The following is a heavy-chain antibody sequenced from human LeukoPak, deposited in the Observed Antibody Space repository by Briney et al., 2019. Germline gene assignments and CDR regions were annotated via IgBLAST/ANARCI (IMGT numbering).Heavy chain of an antibody. J-gene: IGHJ4*02. V-gene: IGHV3-33*01. D-gene: IGHD5-18*01. Sequence: GGPLRLSCEASGFTFSKYGLHWVRQAPGKGLEWVAVIWYDGSSKYYADSVKGRFTISRDNSKNTLYLQMNSLRAEDTAVYYCASGGYSYGYGFDYWGQGTLVTVSS. CDR1: GFTFSKYG. CDR3: ASGGYSYGYGFDY. CDR2: IWYDGSSK.